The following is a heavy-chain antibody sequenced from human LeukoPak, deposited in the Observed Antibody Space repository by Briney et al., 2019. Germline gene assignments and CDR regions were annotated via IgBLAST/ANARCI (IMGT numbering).Heavy chain of an antibody. J-gene: IGHJ4*02. CDR3: AKSPCGGDCYRFDY. CDR1: GGSISSYY. V-gene: IGHV4-59*12. Sequence: PSETLSLTCTVSGGSISSYYWSWIRQPPGKGLEWIGYIYYSGSTNYNPSLKSRVTISVDTSKNQFSLKLSSVTAADTAVYYCAKSPCGGDCYRFDYWGQGTLVTVSS. CDR2: IYYSGST. D-gene: IGHD2-21*02.